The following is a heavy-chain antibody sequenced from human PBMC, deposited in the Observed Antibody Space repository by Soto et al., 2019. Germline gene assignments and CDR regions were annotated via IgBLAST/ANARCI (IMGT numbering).Heavy chain of an antibody. V-gene: IGHV4-39*01. CDR1: GGSISSSSYY. J-gene: IGHJ3*02. CDR2: IYYSGST. Sequence: SETLSLTCTVSGGSISSSSYYWGWIRQPPGKGLEWIGSIYYSGSTYYNPSLKSRVTISVDTSKNQFSLKLSSVTAADTAVYYCARQREVLREFDAFDIWGQGTMVTVSS. D-gene: IGHD3-10*01. CDR3: ARQREVLREFDAFDI.